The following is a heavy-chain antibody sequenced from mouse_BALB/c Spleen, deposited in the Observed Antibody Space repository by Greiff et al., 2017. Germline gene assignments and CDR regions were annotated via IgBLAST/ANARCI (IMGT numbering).Heavy chain of an antibody. CDR2: ISNGGGST. V-gene: IGHV5-12-2*01. J-gene: IGHJ3*01. Sequence: EVKVVESGGGLVQPGGSLKLSCAASGFTFSSYTMSWVRQTPEKRLEWVAYISNGGGSTYYPDTVKGRFTISRDNTKNTLYLQMSSLKSEDTAMYYCARHIDGNSFAYWGQGTLVTVSA. CDR3: ARHIDGNSFAY. D-gene: IGHD2-1*01. CDR1: GFTFSSYT.